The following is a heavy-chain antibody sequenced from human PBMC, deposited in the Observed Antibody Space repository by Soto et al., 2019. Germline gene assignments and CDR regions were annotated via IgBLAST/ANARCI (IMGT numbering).Heavy chain of an antibody. Sequence: SETQSLTSTISVCNIGSYYRSCIRQPPGKGLESIWHIYYRGSTNYNPSLKSLVTLSVDTSYNPYTLTLRSMTAAHPAVYYCGRQFYSGSYFDICGQGIILT. J-gene: IGHJ3*02. V-gene: IGHV4-59*08. D-gene: IGHD3-10*01. CDR3: GRQFYSGSYFDI. CDR2: IYYRGST. CDR1: VCNIGSYY.